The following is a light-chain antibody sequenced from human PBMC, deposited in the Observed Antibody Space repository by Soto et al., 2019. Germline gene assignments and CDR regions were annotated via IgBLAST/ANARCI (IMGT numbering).Light chain of an antibody. CDR2: AAS. Sequence: DIQLTKSPSFLSASVGDRVTITCRASQGISSYLAWYQRKPGKAPKLLIYAASSLQSGVPSRFSGSGSGTDFALTINSLQPEDFATIYCQQTYSTPWTFGQGTKVDIK. V-gene: IGKV1-39*01. CDR1: QGISSY. CDR3: QQTYSTPWT. J-gene: IGKJ1*01.